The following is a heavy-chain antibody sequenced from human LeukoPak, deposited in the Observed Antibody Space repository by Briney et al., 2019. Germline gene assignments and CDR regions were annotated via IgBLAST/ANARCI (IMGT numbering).Heavy chain of an antibody. CDR3: ARTLYYSDSSGYYYFDY. CDR2: SDWEDDK. Sequence: SGPALVKPTQTLTLTCTFSGSSLNASGMCASWIRQPPGKALEWRARSDWEDDKCWSTSLKTRLTISKATSKTPVVLTVTNMDLVDTGTYYCARTLYYSDSSGYYYFDYWGQGTVVTVSS. V-gene: IGHV2-70*11. CDR1: GSSLNASGMC. D-gene: IGHD3-22*01. J-gene: IGHJ4*02.